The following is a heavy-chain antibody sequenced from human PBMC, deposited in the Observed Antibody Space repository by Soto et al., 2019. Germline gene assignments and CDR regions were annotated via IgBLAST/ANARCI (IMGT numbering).Heavy chain of an antibody. CDR2: IYYSGST. CDR1: GGSISSSSYY. V-gene: IGHV4-39*01. CDR3: ARQTPDPGYSSGWYYFDY. D-gene: IGHD6-19*01. J-gene: IGHJ4*02. Sequence: SETLSLTCTVSGGSISSSSYYWGWIRQPPGKGLEWIGSIYYSGSTYYNTSLRSRVTISVDTSKNQFSLKLSSVTAADTAVYYCARQTPDPGYSSGWYYFDYWGQGTLVTVSS.